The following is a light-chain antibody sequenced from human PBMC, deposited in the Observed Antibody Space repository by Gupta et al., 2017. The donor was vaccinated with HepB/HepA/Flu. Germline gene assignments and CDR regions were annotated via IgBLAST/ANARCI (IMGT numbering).Light chain of an antibody. J-gene: IGLJ2*01. V-gene: IGLV3-19*01. Sequence: SSELTQDPAVSVALGQTVRITCQGDSLRNYYANWYQQKPGQAPVLVIYAKNNWPSGIPDRFSGSSSGNTASLTITGAQAEDEADYYCNSRDSSGNHVVFGGGTKLTVL. CDR2: AKN. CDR1: SLRNYY. CDR3: NSRDSSGNHVV.